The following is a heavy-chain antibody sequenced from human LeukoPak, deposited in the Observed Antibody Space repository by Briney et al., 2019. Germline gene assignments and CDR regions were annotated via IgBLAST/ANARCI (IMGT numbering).Heavy chain of an antibody. V-gene: IGHV4-34*01. CDR2: INHSGST. CDR1: GGSFSGYY. CDR3: ARESITWITAMRGYYYYMDV. D-gene: IGHD5-18*01. J-gene: IGHJ6*03. Sequence: SETLSLTCAVYGGSFSGYYWSWIRQPPGKGLESIGEINHSGSTNYNPSLKSRVAISVDTSKNQFSLKLSSVTAADTAVYYCARESITWITAMRGYYYYMDVWGKGTTVTVSS.